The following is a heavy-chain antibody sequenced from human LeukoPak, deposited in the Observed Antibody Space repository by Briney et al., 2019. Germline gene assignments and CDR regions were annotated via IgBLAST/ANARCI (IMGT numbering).Heavy chain of an antibody. D-gene: IGHD1-1*01. Sequence: ASVKVSCKASGYTFTSYDINWVRQATGPGLEWMGWMNPNSGNTGYAQKFQGRVTMTRTTSISTAYMELSRLRSEDTAVYYCARWNNYFYYYMVVWGKGTTVTISS. CDR2: MNPNSGNT. CDR3: ARWNNYFYYYMVV. J-gene: IGHJ6*03. V-gene: IGHV1-8*01. CDR1: GYTFTSYD.